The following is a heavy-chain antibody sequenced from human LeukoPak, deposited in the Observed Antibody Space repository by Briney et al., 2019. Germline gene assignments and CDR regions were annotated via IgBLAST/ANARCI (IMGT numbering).Heavy chain of an antibody. Sequence: PGGSLRLSCAASGFTFSSYWMSWVRQAPGKGLEWVANIKQDGSEKYYVDSVKGRFTISRDNAKNSLYLQMNSLRAEDTAVYYCAGGIKFLEWLFHPPLDYWGQGTLVTVSS. V-gene: IGHV3-7*01. CDR2: IKQDGSEK. J-gene: IGHJ4*02. CDR1: GFTFSSYW. CDR3: AGGIKFLEWLFHPPLDY. D-gene: IGHD3-3*01.